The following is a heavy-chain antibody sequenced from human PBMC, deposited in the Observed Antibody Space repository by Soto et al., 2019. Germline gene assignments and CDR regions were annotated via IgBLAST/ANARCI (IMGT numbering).Heavy chain of an antibody. J-gene: IGHJ4*02. Sequence: GGSLRLPCAVSGFTVSSSYITWVRQAPRKGLEWVSVIFSGDTTYYADSVKGRFTISRDNSKNTLYLQMNSLRVEDTAVYFCASDQPDYRGGRPLDYWGQGTLVTVS. V-gene: IGHV3-66*01. CDR3: ASDQPDYRGGRPLDY. D-gene: IGHD6-19*01. CDR2: IFSGDTT. CDR1: GFTVSSSY.